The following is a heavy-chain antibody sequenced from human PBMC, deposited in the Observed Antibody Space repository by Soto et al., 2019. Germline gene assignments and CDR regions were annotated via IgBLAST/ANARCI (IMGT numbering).Heavy chain of an antibody. CDR1: GGSISSGGYY. J-gene: IGHJ5*02. V-gene: IGHV4-31*03. CDR3: ARSPRFLEWLPISWFDP. CDR2: IYYSGST. D-gene: IGHD3-3*01. Sequence: PSETLSLTCTVSGGSISSGGYYWSRIRQHPGKGLEWIGYIYYSGSTYYNPSLKSRVTISVDTSKNQFSLKLSSVTAADTAVYYCARSPRFLEWLPISWFDPWGQGTLVTVSS.